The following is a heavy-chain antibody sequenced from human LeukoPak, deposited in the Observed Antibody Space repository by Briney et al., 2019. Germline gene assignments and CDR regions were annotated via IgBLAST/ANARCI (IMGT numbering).Heavy chain of an antibody. V-gene: IGHV3-11*01. Sequence: GGSLRLSCAASGFTFSDYYMSWIRQAPGKGLEWVSYISSSGSTIYYADSVKGRFTISRDNAKNSLYLQMNSLRAEDTAVYYCARSIYYYDSSGPFDYCGQGTLVTVSS. CDR3: ARSIYYYDSSGPFDY. CDR2: ISSSGSTI. J-gene: IGHJ4*02. D-gene: IGHD3-22*01. CDR1: GFTFSDYY.